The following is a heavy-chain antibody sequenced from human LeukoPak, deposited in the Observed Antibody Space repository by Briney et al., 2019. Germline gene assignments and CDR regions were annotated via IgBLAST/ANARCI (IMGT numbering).Heavy chain of an antibody. CDR2: IYHSGST. V-gene: IGHV4-38-2*02. D-gene: IGHD4-17*01. CDR1: GYSISSGYY. J-gene: IGHJ4*02. CDR3: ARTKSPVTPFDY. Sequence: SETLSLTCTVSGYSISSGYYWGWIRQPPGKGLEWIGSIYHSGSTYYNPSLKSRVTISVDTSKNQFSLKLSSVTAADTAVYYCARTKSPVTPFDYWAREPWSPSPQ.